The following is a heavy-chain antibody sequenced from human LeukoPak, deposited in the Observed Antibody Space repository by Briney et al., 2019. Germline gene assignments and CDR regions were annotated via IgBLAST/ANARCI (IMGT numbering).Heavy chain of an antibody. V-gene: IGHV4-39*01. J-gene: IGHJ4*02. CDR3: ARRTSNWYYFDF. D-gene: IGHD6-13*01. CDR2: IYSSGST. CDR1: GDSISSSSCW. Sequence: SETLSLTCSVSGDSISSSSCWWGWIRQPPGKGLGWIGTIYSSGSTYCNPPLESRVTISVDTSKNQFSLRLTSVTAADTAVYYCARRTSNWYYFDFWGQGTLVTVSS.